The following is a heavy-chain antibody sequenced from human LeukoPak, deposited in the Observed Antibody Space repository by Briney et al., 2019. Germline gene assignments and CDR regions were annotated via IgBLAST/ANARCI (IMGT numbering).Heavy chain of an antibody. CDR2: TNLHGTAV. D-gene: IGHD3-16*01. J-gene: IGHJ4*02. V-gene: IGHV3-74*01. CDR3: ASAYTYVRLGDH. Sequence: GSLRLPCEVSGLSFSNYWMHWVRQAPGKGLVWVARTNLHGTAVDYADSVKGRFIISRDNAKNTLFLQMNSLRVEDTAVYYCASAYTYVRLGDHWGQGTLVTVSS. CDR1: GLSFSNYW.